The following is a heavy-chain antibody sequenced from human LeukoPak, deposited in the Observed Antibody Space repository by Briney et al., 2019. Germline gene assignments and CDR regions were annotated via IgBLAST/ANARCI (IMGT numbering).Heavy chain of an antibody. CDR2: IIPIFGTA. CDR3: ARATNYYDSSGYYNYNWFDP. CDR1: GGPFNNYA. Sequence: SVKLSCKSSGGPFNNYAINWVRQAPGQGLEWMGGIIPIFGTANYAQKFQGRVTITADESTSTAYMELSSLRSEDTAVYYCARATNYYDSSGYYNYNWFDPWGQGTLVTVSS. J-gene: IGHJ5*02. D-gene: IGHD3-22*01. V-gene: IGHV1-69*13.